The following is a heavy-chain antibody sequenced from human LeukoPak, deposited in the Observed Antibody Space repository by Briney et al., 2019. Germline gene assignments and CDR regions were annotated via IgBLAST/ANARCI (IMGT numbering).Heavy chain of an antibody. Sequence: ASVKVSCKASGYTFTSYGISWVRQAPGQGLEWMGWISAYNGNTNYAQKLQGRVTMTTDTSTSTAYMELSSLRSEDTAVYYCARTRYYYDSSGYRNPDYYYYYGMDVWGQGTTVTVSS. CDR2: ISAYNGNT. CDR3: ARTRYYYDSSGYRNPDYYYYYGMDV. CDR1: GYTFTSYG. D-gene: IGHD3-22*01. J-gene: IGHJ6*02. V-gene: IGHV1-18*01.